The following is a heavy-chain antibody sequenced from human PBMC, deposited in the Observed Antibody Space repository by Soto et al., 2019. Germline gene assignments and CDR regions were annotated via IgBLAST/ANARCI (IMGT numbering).Heavy chain of an antibody. V-gene: IGHV4-39*01. CDR3: ASHHNDFWYDP. CDR1: GGSISSSSYF. CDR2: IYYSGST. J-gene: IGHJ5*02. D-gene: IGHD2-21*02. Sequence: SETLSLTCTVSGGSISSSSYFWGGIRQPPGKGLEWIGSIYYSGSTYYNPSLKSRVTVSVDTPKNQFSLKLSSVTAADTAVYYCASHHNDFWYDPWGQGTLVTVSS.